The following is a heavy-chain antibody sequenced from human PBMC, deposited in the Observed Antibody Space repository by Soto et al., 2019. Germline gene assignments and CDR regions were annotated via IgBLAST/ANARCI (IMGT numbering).Heavy chain of an antibody. V-gene: IGHV3-30*03. Sequence: QVQLVESGGGVVQPGRSLRLSCVGSGFTFSSYGIHWVRQAPGKGLEWVAVVSYDGSDKFFADSVKGRFTISRDNSKNTLYLQMNTLGVEDTAVYHCARDAEAYVNVLATMRSGYDYHGLDVW. CDR2: VSYDGSDK. CDR3: ARDAEAYVNVLATMRSGYDYHGLDV. D-gene: IGHD5-12*01. J-gene: IGHJ6*01. CDR1: GFTFSSYG.